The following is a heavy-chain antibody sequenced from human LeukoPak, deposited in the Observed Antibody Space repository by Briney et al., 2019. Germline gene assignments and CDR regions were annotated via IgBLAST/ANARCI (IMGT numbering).Heavy chain of an antibody. J-gene: IGHJ4*02. CDR1: GFTFDDYA. CDR2: ISWNSGNI. V-gene: IGHV3-9*01. CDR3: AINPAAGTSV. D-gene: IGHD6-13*01. Sequence: GGSLRLSCAASGFTFDDYAMHWVRQAPGKGLEWVSGISWNSGNIGYADSMKGRFTISRDNAKNTLYLQMNSLRAEDTAVYYCAINPAAGTSVWGQGTLVTVSS.